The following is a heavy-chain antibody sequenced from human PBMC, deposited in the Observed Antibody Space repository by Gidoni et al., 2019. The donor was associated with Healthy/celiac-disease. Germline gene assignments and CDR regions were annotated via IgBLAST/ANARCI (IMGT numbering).Heavy chain of an antibody. D-gene: IGHD6-13*01. CDR2: ISGSGGST. J-gene: IGHJ4*02. Sequence: EVQLLESGGGLVQPGGSLRLSCAASGFPFSSYGMSWVRQAPGKGLEWFSAISGSGGSTYYADSVKGRFTISRDNSKNTLYLQMNSLRAEDTAVYYCAKDPYSSSWYPDFDYWGQGTLVTVSS. V-gene: IGHV3-23*01. CDR3: AKDPYSSSWYPDFDY. CDR1: GFPFSSYG.